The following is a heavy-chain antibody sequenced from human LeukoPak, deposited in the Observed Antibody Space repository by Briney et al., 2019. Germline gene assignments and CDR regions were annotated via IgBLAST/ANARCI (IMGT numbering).Heavy chain of an antibody. V-gene: IGHV3-30*18. J-gene: IGHJ4*02. CDR3: AKSHYDILTGYHYYFDY. Sequence: GGSLRLSCAASGFTFSSYGMHWVRQAPGKGLEWVAVISYDGSNKYYADSVEGRFTISRDNSKNTLYLQMNSLRAEDTAVYYCAKSHYDILTGYHYYFDYWGQGTLVTVSS. D-gene: IGHD3-9*01. CDR2: ISYDGSNK. CDR1: GFTFSSYG.